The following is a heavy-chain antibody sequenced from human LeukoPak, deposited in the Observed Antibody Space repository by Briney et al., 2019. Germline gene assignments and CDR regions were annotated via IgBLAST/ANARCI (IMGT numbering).Heavy chain of an antibody. D-gene: IGHD2-15*01. V-gene: IGHV4-4*07. Sequence: SETLSLTCTVSGGSISSYYGSWIRQPAGKGLEWLGRIYTSGSTNYNSSLKSRVTMSVDTSKNQFSLKLSSVTAADTAVYYCAVGYCSGGSCYGVDYWGQGTLVTVSS. CDR1: GGSISSYY. CDR3: AVGYCSGGSCYGVDY. J-gene: IGHJ4*02. CDR2: IYTSGST.